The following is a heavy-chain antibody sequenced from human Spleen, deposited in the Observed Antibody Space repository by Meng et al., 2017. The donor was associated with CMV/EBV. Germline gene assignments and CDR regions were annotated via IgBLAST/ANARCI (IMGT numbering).Heavy chain of an antibody. V-gene: IGHV3-30*02. J-gene: IGHJ6*02. D-gene: IGHD6-6*01. Sequence: GGSLRLSFAASGFTFSSYGMHWVRQAPGKGLEWVAFIRYDGSNKYYADSVKGRFTISRDNSKNTLYLQMNSLRAEDTAVYYCAKLGGEYSSSTSYYYGMDVWGQGTTVTVSS. CDR2: IRYDGSNK. CDR3: AKLGGEYSSSTSYYYGMDV. CDR1: GFTFSSYG.